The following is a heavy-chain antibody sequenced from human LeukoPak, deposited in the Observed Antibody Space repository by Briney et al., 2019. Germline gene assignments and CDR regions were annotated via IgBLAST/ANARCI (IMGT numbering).Heavy chain of an antibody. V-gene: IGHV1-8*01. CDR3: ARGVGGSSGWYKLDP. J-gene: IGHJ5*02. CDR1: GYTFTSYD. Sequence: GASVKVSCKASGYTFTSYDINYVRQATGHGLEWMGWMNPNSGNTGCAQKFQGRVTITRNTSISTAYMELSSLRSEDTAVYYCARGVGGSSGWYKLDPWGQGTLVTVSS. CDR2: MNPNSGNT. D-gene: IGHD6-19*01.